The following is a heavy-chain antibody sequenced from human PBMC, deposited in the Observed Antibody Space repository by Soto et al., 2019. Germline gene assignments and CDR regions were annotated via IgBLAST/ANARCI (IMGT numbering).Heavy chain of an antibody. CDR3: VRINGGSPDF. J-gene: IGHJ4*02. D-gene: IGHD2-15*01. Sequence: PSETLSLTCNVSGGSIRTPDWWSWVRQTPEKGLEWIGEIYHSGTPNYNPSLKSRVSMSVDKSNNQFSLKMYSVTAADTAVYYCVRINGGSPDFWGQGALVTVSS. V-gene: IGHV4-4*02. CDR2: IYHSGTP. CDR1: GGSIRTPDW.